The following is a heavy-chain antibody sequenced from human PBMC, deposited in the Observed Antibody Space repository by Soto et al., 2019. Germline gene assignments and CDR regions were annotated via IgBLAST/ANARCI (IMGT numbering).Heavy chain of an antibody. CDR1: GGTFSSYC. Sequence: VKVSRKASGGTFSSYCSSWVRQAPGQGLEWMGGIIPIFGTANYAQKFQGRVTITADESTSTAYMELSSLRSEDTAVYYCARERYSSSWEYYYGMDVWGQGTTVTVSS. J-gene: IGHJ6*02. D-gene: IGHD6-13*01. CDR2: IIPIFGTA. V-gene: IGHV1-69*13. CDR3: ARERYSSSWEYYYGMDV.